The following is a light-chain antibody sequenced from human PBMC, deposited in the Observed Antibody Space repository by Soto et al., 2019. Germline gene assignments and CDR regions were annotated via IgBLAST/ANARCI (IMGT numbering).Light chain of an antibody. CDR3: QQYYSTPRT. Sequence: DIVMTQSPDSLAVSLGERATINCKSSQSVLYSSNNKNYLAWYQQKPGQPPKLPIYWASTRESGVPDRFSGSGSGTDFTLTISSLQAEDVAVYYCQQYYSTPRTFGQGTKVDI. CDR2: WAS. V-gene: IGKV4-1*01. CDR1: QSVLYSSNNKNY. J-gene: IGKJ1*01.